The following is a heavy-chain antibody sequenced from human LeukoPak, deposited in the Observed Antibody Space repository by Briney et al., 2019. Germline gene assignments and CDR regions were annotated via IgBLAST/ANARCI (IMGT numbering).Heavy chain of an antibody. J-gene: IGHJ4*02. Sequence: SETLSLTCAVSGGSISSGGYSWSWIRQPPGKGLEWIGYIYHSGSTYYNPSLKSRVTISVDRSKNQFSLKLSSVTAADTAVYYCARDRAGLSYGDYVDYWGQGTLVTVSS. V-gene: IGHV4-30-2*01. CDR2: IYHSGST. D-gene: IGHD4-17*01. CDR1: GGSISSGGYS. CDR3: ARDRAGLSYGDYVDY.